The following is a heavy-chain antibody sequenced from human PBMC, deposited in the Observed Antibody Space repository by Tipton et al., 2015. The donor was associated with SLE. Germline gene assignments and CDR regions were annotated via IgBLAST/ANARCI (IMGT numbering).Heavy chain of an antibody. CDR1: GHSISSGFY. V-gene: IGHV4-38-2*02. J-gene: IGHJ4*02. Sequence: GLVKPSETLSLTCSVSGHSISSGFYWGWIRQPPGKGLEWIGVLYYSGNTYYNPSLKSPVTLSIDTSKNQFSLKMRSVTAADTAVYFCARGYCSDGVCYGFGFFDYWGQGNLVTVSS. CDR3: ARGYCSDGVCYGFGFFDY. CDR2: LYYSGNT. D-gene: IGHD2-8*01.